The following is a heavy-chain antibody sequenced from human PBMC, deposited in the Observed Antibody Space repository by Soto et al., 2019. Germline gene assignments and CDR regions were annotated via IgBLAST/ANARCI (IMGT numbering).Heavy chain of an antibody. V-gene: IGHV4-59*08. CDR3: ARRPYYYYYGMDV. CDR2: IYYSGSA. J-gene: IGHJ6*02. Sequence: SETLSLTCTVSGGSISSYYWSWIRQPPGKGLEWIGYIYYSGSANYNSSLKSRVTISIDTSKNQFSLNLNSVTAADTAVYYCARRPYYYYYGMDVWGQGTTVTVSS. CDR1: GGSISSYY.